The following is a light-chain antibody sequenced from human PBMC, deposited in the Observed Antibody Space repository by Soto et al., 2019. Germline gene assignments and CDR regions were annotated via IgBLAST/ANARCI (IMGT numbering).Light chain of an antibody. V-gene: IGKV3-20*01. CDR2: AAS. CDR1: QGVSGNF. J-gene: IGKJ2*01. Sequence: EIVLTQSPDTLSLSPGERATLSCRASQGVSGNFLAWYQHRPGQAPRLLIYAASSRPTGIPDRFSGSGSGTDFTLTISRLEPEDFAVYYCQQYGSSPPNTVGQGTKLEIK. CDR3: QQYGSSPPNT.